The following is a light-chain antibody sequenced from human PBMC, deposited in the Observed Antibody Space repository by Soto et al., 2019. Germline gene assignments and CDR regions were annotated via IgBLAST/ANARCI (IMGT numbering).Light chain of an antibody. J-gene: IGKJ4*01. Sequence: DIQMTQSPSSLSASVGDRVTITCRASQSISDSLNWYQHKPGTAPKLLIYAASSLQSGVPSRFSGGGSRTDFTLTISSLQPEDFVPYFCQQSFSFPATFGGGTKVEIK. CDR3: QQSFSFPAT. CDR1: QSISDS. CDR2: AAS. V-gene: IGKV1-39*01.